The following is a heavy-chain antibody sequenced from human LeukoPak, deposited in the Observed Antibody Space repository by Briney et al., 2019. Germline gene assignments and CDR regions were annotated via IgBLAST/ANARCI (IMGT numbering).Heavy chain of an antibody. V-gene: IGHV4-39*01. D-gene: IGHD3/OR15-3a*01. CDR2: IYYTGTT. Sequence: SETLSLTCTVSGGSISSSSYYWGWIRQSPGKNLEWLGSIYYTGTTHYNPSLKSRVTISVDTSKNQFSLNLSSVTAADTAVYYCARQEIGLRSFDPWGQGTLVTVSS. CDR1: GGSISSSSYY. J-gene: IGHJ5*02. CDR3: ARQEIGLRSFDP.